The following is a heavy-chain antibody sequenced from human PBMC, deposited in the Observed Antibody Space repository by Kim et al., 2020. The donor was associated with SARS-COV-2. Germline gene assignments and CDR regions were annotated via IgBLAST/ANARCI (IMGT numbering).Heavy chain of an antibody. V-gene: IGHV3-23*01. Sequence: KGRFTISRDNSKNTLYLQMNSLRGEETAVYYCAKAETYYYDSRGPMGDYWGQGTLVTVSS. J-gene: IGHJ4*02. CDR3: AKAETYYYDSRGPMGDY. D-gene: IGHD3-22*01.